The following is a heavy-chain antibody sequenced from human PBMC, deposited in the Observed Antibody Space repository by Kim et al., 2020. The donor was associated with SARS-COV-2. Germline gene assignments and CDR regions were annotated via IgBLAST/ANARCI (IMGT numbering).Heavy chain of an antibody. Sequence: ASVKVSCKASGYTFTSSHMHWVRQAPGQGLECMGWINAGNGNTEYSHKFRGRVTITRDTSTNTVYMEMSSLRSEDTAVYFCATRGDNLISFNWGQGTLVTGSS. CDR3: ATRGDNLISFN. J-gene: IGHJ4*02. D-gene: IGHD3-16*01. CDR2: INAGNGNT. CDR1: GYTFTSSH. V-gene: IGHV1-3*01.